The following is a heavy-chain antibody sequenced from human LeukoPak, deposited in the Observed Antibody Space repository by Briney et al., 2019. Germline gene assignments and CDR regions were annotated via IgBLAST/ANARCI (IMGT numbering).Heavy chain of an antibody. D-gene: IGHD2-8*02. CDR1: GGSISSYY. J-gene: IGHJ4*02. CDR2: IYYSGST. V-gene: IGHV4-59*01. CDR3: ARAVAYGIDTGYFDY. Sequence: SETLSLTCTVSGGSISSYYWSWLRQPPGKRLEWIGYIYYSGSTSYNPSLTSRVTISVDTSKNQFSLNLNSVTAADTAVYYCARAVAYGIDTGYFDYWGQGTLVTVSS.